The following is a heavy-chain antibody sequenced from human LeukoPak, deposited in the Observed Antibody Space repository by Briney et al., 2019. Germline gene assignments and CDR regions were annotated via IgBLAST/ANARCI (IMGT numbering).Heavy chain of an antibody. V-gene: IGHV3-33*01. Sequence: PGGSLRLSCAASGFTFSIYGMHWVRQAPGKGLEWVAVIWYDGSNKFYADSVKGRFTISRDNSENTLYLQMNSLRAEGTAVYYCARGGNHYYYDTGSDYFDYWGQGTLVTVSS. CDR3: ARGGNHYYYDTGSDYFDY. D-gene: IGHD3-22*01. J-gene: IGHJ4*02. CDR1: GFTFSIYG. CDR2: IWYDGSNK.